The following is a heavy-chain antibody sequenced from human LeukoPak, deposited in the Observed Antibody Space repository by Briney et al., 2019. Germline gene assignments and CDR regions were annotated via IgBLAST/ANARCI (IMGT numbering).Heavy chain of an antibody. CDR2: ISSNGSTI. V-gene: IGHV3-48*03. Sequence: GGSLRLSCAASGFTFSSYEMNWVRQVPGKGLQWVSYISSNGSTIYYADSVKGRFTISRDNAKNSLYLQMNSLRAEDTAVYYCARQPPYSHFDYWGQGTLVTVSS. CDR1: GFTFSSYE. J-gene: IGHJ4*02. D-gene: IGHD1-14*01. CDR3: ARQPPYSHFDY.